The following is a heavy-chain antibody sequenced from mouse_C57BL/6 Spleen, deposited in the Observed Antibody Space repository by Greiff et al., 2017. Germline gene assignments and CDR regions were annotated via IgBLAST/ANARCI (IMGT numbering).Heavy chain of an antibody. CDR3: ASRTNWYFDD. D-gene: IGHD1-3*01. CDR2: ISSGSSNI. V-gene: IGHV5-17*01. CDR1: GFTFSDYG. Sequence: EVQLQESGGGLVKPGGSLKLSCAASGFTFSDYGMHWVRQAPEKGLEWVAYISSGSSNIYYADTVKGRVTISRDNAKNTLFLHMTSMRSEDTAMYYCASRTNWYFDDWGTGTTVTVSS. J-gene: IGHJ1*03.